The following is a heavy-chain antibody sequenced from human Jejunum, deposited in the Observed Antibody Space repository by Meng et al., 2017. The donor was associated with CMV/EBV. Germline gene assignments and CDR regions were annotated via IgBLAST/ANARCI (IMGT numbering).Heavy chain of an antibody. CDR1: GFALSSYG. V-gene: IGHV3-21*01. Sequence: AASGFALSSYGMNWVRQAPGKGLEWVSFISKSSNYKHYIDSVTGRFTISRDNAKNSLYLQMNSLRVEDTAVYYCARDGGLGAFDIWGQGTMVTVSS. J-gene: IGHJ3*02. CDR3: ARDGGLGAFDI. CDR2: ISKSSNYK. D-gene: IGHD3-16*01.